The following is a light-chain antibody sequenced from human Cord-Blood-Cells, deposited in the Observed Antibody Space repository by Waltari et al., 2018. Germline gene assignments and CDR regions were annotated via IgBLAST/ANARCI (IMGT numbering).Light chain of an antibody. CDR2: WAS. CDR3: QQYYSTPQT. CDR1: QSVLYSSNNKNY. V-gene: IGKV4-1*01. J-gene: IGKJ1*01. Sequence: DIVMTQSPDSLAVSLGERATINCKSSQSVLYSSNNKNYLAWYQQKPGQPPKLLIYWASTREFGVPDRFSGSGSGTDFTLTISSPQAEDVAVYYCQQYYSTPQTFGQGTKVEIK.